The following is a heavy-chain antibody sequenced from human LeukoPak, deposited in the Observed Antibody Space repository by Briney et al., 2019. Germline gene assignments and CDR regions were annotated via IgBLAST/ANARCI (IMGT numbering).Heavy chain of an antibody. CDR2: IRSDGSDK. D-gene: IGHD7-27*01. J-gene: IGHJ4*02. Sequence: QAGGSLRLSCAASGFIFRNYGMHWVRRTPGKGLEGVAMIRSDGSDKYYADSVKSRFTISRDTSRNTLYLQMNVLRAEDTAPYYCVKDEDWGFGSWGEGTPVTVSS. V-gene: IGHV3-30*02. CDR3: VKDEDWGFGS. CDR1: GFIFRNYG.